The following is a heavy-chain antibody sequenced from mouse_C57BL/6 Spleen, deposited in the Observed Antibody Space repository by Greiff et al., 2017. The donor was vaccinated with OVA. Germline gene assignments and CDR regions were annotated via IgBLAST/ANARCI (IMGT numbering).Heavy chain of an antibody. J-gene: IGHJ4*01. D-gene: IGHD2-4*01. V-gene: IGHV5-4*01. Sequence: EVKVVESGGGLVKPGGSLKLSCAASGFTFSSYAMSWVRQTPEKRLEWVATISDGGSYTYYPDNVKGRFTISRDNAKNNLYLQMSHLKSEDTAMYYCARETDYDGFYAMDYWGQGTSVTVSS. CDR3: ARETDYDGFYAMDY. CDR2: ISDGGSYT. CDR1: GFTFSSYA.